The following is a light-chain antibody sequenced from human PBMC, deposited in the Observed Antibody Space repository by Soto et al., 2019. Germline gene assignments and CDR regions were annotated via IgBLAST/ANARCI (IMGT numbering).Light chain of an antibody. CDR2: GSS. Sequence: DIQMTQSPSSLSASVGDRVTITCRARQSISTYLNWYQQKLGKAPKLLISGSSSLQGGVPSRFSGSGSGTDCTLTISSLQPEDFATYYCQQGSFTLTFGGGPKLAIK. CDR3: QQGSFTLT. V-gene: IGKV1-39*01. CDR1: QSISTY. J-gene: IGKJ4*01.